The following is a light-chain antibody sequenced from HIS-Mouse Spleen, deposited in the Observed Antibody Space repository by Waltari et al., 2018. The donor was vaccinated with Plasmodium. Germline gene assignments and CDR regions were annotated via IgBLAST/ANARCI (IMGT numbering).Light chain of an antibody. J-gene: IGLJ2*01. Sequence: SYELTQPPSVSVSPGQTASITCSGDKLGDKYACWYQQKPGQSPVLVSYQDSKRPSGIPERFAGSNSGNTAPLTISGTQAMDEADYYCQAWDSSTAVVFGGGTKLTVL. CDR2: QDS. CDR3: QAWDSSTAVV. CDR1: KLGDKY. V-gene: IGLV3-1*01.